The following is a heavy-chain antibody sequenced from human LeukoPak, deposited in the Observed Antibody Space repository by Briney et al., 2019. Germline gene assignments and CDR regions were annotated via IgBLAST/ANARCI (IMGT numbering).Heavy chain of an antibody. J-gene: IGHJ4*02. D-gene: IGHD6-6*01. CDR1: GFVFSDYS. CDR3: ATAPKAARKNLDS. CDR2: ISPSSTVF. V-gene: IGHV3-21*01. Sequence: GESLRLSCAASGFVFSDYSMNWVRQAPGKGLEWVSSISPSSTVFYYADSVKARFTISRDNGNNSMYLQMNSLRAEDTAVYFCATAPKAARKNLDSWGQGILVSVSS.